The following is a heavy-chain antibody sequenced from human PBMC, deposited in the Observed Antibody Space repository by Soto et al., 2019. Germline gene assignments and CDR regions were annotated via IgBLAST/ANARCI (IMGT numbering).Heavy chain of an antibody. CDR1: GGSISSGGYY. CDR2: IYYSGST. Sequence: SETMSLTCTVSGGSISSGGYYWSWISQHPGKGLEWIGYIYYSGSTYYNPSLKSRVTISVDTSKNQFSLKLSSVTAADTAVYYCARSMITFGGVADYYYYMDVWGKGTTVTVSS. J-gene: IGHJ6*03. D-gene: IGHD3-16*01. CDR3: ARSMITFGGVADYYYYMDV. V-gene: IGHV4-31*03.